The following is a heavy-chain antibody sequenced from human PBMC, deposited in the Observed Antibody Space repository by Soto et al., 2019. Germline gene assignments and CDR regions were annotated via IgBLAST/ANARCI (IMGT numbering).Heavy chain of an antibody. D-gene: IGHD6-19*01. CDR1: CCSISRGGYY. Sequence: ASETPSLTCTVSCCSISRGGYYWSWIRPHPGKGLEWIGYIYYSGSTYYNPSLKSRVTISVDTSKNQFSLKLSSVTAADTAVYYCARDRSVAGPSNNWFDPWGQGTLVTVSS. CDR2: IYYSGST. V-gene: IGHV4-31*03. CDR3: ARDRSVAGPSNNWFDP. J-gene: IGHJ5*02.